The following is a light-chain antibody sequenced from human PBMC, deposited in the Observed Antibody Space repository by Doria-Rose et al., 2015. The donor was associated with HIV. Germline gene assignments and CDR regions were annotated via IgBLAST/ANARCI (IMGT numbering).Light chain of an antibody. V-gene: IGKV4-1*01. CDR1: QSLLYTSKNY. CDR3: QQYYDTPS. J-gene: IGKJ3*01. Sequence: TQSPESLGMSLGERATLNCKSNQSLLYTSKNYLAWYQQKPGQPPKFLIYWASTRQSGVPARVSGSGPGTDFTLTISSLEAEDVAVYYCQQYYDTPSFGPGTTMDIK. CDR2: WAS.